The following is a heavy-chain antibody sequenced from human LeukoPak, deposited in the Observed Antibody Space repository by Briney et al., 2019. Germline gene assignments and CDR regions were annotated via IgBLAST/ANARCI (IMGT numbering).Heavy chain of an antibody. CDR2: INHSGST. CDR1: GGSFSGYY. CDR3: ARAGYSSGWSTNSQYFQH. J-gene: IGHJ1*01. Sequence: SEXXSLTCAVYGGSFSGYYWSWIRQPPGKGLEWIGEINHSGSTNYNPSLKSRVTISVDTSKNQFSLKLSSVTAADTAVYYCARAGYSSGWSTNSQYFQHWGQGTLVTVSS. V-gene: IGHV4-34*01. D-gene: IGHD6-19*01.